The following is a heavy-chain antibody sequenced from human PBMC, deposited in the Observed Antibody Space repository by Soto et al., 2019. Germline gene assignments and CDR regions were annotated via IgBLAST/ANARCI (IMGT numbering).Heavy chain of an antibody. J-gene: IGHJ4*02. CDR2: ISWNSGSI. CDR3: AKDKDIAVAGTPYFDY. Sequence: EVQLVESGGGLVQPSRSLRLSCAASGFTFDDYAMHWVRQAPGKGLEWVSGISWNSGSIGYADSVKGRFTISRDNAKNSLYLQMNSLRAEDTALYYCAKDKDIAVAGTPYFDYWGQGTLVTVSS. CDR1: GFTFDDYA. V-gene: IGHV3-9*01. D-gene: IGHD6-19*01.